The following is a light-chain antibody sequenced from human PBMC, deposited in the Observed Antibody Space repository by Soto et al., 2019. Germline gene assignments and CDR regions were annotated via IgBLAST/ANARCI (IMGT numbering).Light chain of an antibody. J-gene: IGLJ1*01. V-gene: IGLV2-8*01. CDR3: SSYAGSSNV. CDR2: EVN. CDR1: SSDVGGYNY. Sequence: QSALTQAHAASGAPGRSGTITCTGTSSDVGGYNYVSWYQQHPGKAPKLMIYEVNKRPSGVPDRFSGSKSGNTASLTVSGLQAEDEADYYCSSYAGSSNVFGTATKVTVL.